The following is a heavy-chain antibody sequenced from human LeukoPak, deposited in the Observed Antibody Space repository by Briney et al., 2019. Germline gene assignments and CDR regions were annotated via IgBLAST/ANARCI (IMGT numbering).Heavy chain of an antibody. D-gene: IGHD2-15*01. J-gene: IGHJ5*02. CDR2: INSDGSST. CDR1: GFTFSSYW. V-gene: IGHV3-74*01. CDR3: TRRVSATRWFDP. Sequence: PGGSLRLSCAASGFTFSSYWMHWVRQAPGKGLVWVSRINSDGSSTSYADSVKGRFTISRDNAENTLYLQMNSLRVEDTAVYYCTRRVSATRWFDPWGQGTLVTVSS.